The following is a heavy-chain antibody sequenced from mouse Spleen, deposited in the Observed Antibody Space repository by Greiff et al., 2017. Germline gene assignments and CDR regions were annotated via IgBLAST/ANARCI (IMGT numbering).Heavy chain of an antibody. CDR3: ARSLGSSGSSMDY. D-gene: IGHD3-1*01. CDR2: IYPGAGDT. CDR1: GYAFSSYW. Sequence: VQLQQSGAGLVRPGSSVKISCKASGYAFSSYWMSWVKQRPGQGLEWIGQIYPGAGDTTSNGKSKGKATLTADKSSSTAYMQLSSLTSEDSAVYFCARSLGSSGSSMDYWGQGTSVTVSS. J-gene: IGHJ4*01. V-gene: IGHV1-80*01.